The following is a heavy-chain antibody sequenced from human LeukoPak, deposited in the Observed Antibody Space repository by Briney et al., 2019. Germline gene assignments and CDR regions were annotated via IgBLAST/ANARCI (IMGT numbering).Heavy chain of an antibody. CDR2: INHSGST. D-gene: IGHD3-22*01. CDR1: GGSFSGYY. V-gene: IGHV4-34*01. CDR3: ARGPGRRDSSVYYLFDY. J-gene: IGHJ4*02. Sequence: APETLSLTCAVYGGSFSGYYWSWIRQPPGKGLEWIGEINHSGSTNYNPSLRSRVTISVDTSKNQFSLKLSSATAADTAVYYCARGPGRRDSSVYYLFDYWGQGTLVAVSS.